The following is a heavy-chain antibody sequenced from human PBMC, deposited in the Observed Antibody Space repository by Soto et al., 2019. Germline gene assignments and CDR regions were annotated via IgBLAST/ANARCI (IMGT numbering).Heavy chain of an antibody. CDR2: IIPMLGMS. CDR3: AKSYGSGSRPFDY. CDR1: GDTFNFYT. V-gene: IGHV1-69*02. Sequence: QVQLVQSGAEVKKPGSSVKVSCKASGDTFNFYTISWVRQAPGQGLEWMGRIIPMLGMSNYAQKFQDRVTIIADKATSTPYMQLSSLISEDTAIYYCAKSYGSGSRPFDYWGQGTLVTVSS. D-gene: IGHD3-10*01. J-gene: IGHJ4*02.